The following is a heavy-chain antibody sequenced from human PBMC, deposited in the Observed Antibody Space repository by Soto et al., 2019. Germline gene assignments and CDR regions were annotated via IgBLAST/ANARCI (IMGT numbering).Heavy chain of an antibody. V-gene: IGHV4-39*01. CDR3: ARYYDSSGYYFFGRSRYYYYGMDV. D-gene: IGHD3-22*01. CDR1: GGSISSSSYY. CDR2: IYYSGST. Sequence: PSETLSLTCTVSGGSISSSSYYWGWIRQPPGKGLEWIGSIYYSGSTYYNPSLKSRVTISVDTSKNQFSLKLSSVTAADTAMYYCARYYDSSGYYFFGRSRYYYYGMDVWGQGTTVTVSS. J-gene: IGHJ6*02.